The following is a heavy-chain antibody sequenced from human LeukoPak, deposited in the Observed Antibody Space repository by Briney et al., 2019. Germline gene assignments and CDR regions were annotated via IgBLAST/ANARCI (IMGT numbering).Heavy chain of an antibody. J-gene: IGHJ4*02. V-gene: IGHV1-24*01. CDR2: FDPEDGET. Sequence: ASVKVSCKVSGYTLTELSMHWVRQAPGKGLEWMGGFDPEDGETIYAQKFQGRVTMTEDTSTDTAYMELSSLRSEDTAVYYCATRTGRGGWYDYWGQGTLVTVSS. D-gene: IGHD1-1*01. CDR1: GYTLTELS. CDR3: ATRTGRGGWYDY.